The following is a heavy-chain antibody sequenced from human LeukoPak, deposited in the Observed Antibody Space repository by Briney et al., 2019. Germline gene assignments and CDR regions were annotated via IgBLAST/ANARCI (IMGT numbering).Heavy chain of an antibody. CDR1: GFTFSIYG. Sequence: GGSLRLSCAASGFTFSIYGMHWVRQAPSKGLEWVAFIRYDGSNKYYADSVKGRFTISRDNSKNTLYLQMNSLRAEDTAVYYCAKDSIYDILTDYFDYWGQGTLVTVSS. J-gene: IGHJ4*02. D-gene: IGHD3-9*01. CDR2: IRYDGSNK. V-gene: IGHV3-30*02. CDR3: AKDSIYDILTDYFDY.